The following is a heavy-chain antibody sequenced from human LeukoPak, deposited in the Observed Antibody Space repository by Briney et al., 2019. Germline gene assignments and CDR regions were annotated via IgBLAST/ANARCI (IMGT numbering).Heavy chain of an antibody. CDR1: GYTFTDSY. V-gene: IGHV1-2*02. Sequence: GASVKVSCKASGYTFTDSYMDWVRQAPGQGLEWKGWINPNSGDTNYAQKFQGRVTMTRDTSISTAYMELSRLTSDDTAVYYCTGDINWNYGYWGLGTLVTVSS. CDR2: INPNSGDT. CDR3: TGDINWNYGY. D-gene: IGHD1-7*01. J-gene: IGHJ4*02.